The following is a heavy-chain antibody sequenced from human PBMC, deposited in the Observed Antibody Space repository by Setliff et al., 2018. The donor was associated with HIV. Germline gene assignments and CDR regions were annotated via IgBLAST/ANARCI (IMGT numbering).Heavy chain of an antibody. CDR1: GGSVRSNNYF. V-gene: IGHV4-39*01. Sequence: NPSETLSLTCSVSGGSVRSNNYFWSWVRQPPGKGLQYIGTVYYNGVTYFNPSLKSRLTISVDTSKNQFSLKLSSLTAADTAVYYCARHWGSGWYMAMDVWGKGTTVTVSS. J-gene: IGHJ6*04. CDR3: ARHWGSGWYMAMDV. CDR2: VYYNGVT. D-gene: IGHD6-19*01.